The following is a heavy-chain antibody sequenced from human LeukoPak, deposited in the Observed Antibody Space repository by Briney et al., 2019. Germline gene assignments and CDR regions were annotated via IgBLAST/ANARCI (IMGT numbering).Heavy chain of an antibody. V-gene: IGHV3-21*01. J-gene: IGHJ4*02. CDR1: GFTFSSYS. D-gene: IGHD2-2*01. Sequence: GGSLRLSCAASGFTFSSYSMNWVRQAPGKGLEWVSSISSSSSYIYYADSVKGRFTISRDNAKNSLYLQMNSLRAEGTAVYYCARGDIVVVPAAPGPFDYWGQGTLVTVSS. CDR3: ARGDIVVVPAAPGPFDY. CDR2: ISSSSSYI.